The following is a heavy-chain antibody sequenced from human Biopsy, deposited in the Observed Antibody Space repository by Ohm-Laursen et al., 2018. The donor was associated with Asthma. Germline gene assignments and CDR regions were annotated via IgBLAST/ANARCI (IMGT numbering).Heavy chain of an antibody. Sequence: SLRLSCAAFGFKFDEYTMHWVRQAPGKGLEWVSGISWNSATIGYADSLKGRFTISRDNAKNSLYLQMNSLRAEDTAVYYCARTFHFWSPYHAEHYQLWGQGTLVTVSS. D-gene: IGHD3-3*02. CDR2: ISWNSATI. J-gene: IGHJ1*01. V-gene: IGHV3-9*01. CDR1: GFKFDEYT. CDR3: ARTFHFWSPYHAEHYQL.